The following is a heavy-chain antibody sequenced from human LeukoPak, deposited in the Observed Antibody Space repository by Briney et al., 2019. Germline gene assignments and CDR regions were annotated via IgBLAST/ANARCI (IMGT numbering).Heavy chain of an antibody. CDR3: TRYNNDHFDY. CDR1: GFTFGGYG. CDR2: IAYDGSRA. D-gene: IGHD1-14*01. J-gene: IGHJ4*02. Sequence: GRSLRLSCAGSGFTFGGYGMHWFRQTPGKGLEWVAVIAYDGSRAFYADSVKGRFTISRDNSKNTMSVQMDDLRAKDTAVYYCTRYNNDHFDYWGQGTLVTVPS. V-gene: IGHV3-33*01.